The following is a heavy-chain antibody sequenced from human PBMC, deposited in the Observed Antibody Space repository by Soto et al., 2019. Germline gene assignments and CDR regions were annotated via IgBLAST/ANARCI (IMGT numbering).Heavy chain of an antibody. J-gene: IGHJ6*02. CDR2: IIPIFGTA. D-gene: IGHD3-3*01. V-gene: IGHV1-69*01. CDR1: GGTFSSYA. CDR3: AGGGGERDDFWSGYYSNYYYYGMDV. Sequence: QVQLVQSGAEVKKPGSSVKVSCKASGGTFSSYAISWVRQAPGQGLEWMGGIIPIFGTANYAQKFQGRVTITADESTRTAYRELSRLRSEDTAVYYWAGGGGERDDFWSGYYSNYYYYGMDVWGQGTTVTVSS.